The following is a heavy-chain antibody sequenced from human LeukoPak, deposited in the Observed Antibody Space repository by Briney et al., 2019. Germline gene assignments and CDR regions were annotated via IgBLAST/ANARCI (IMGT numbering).Heavy chain of an antibody. CDR2: ISSSSSYI. V-gene: IGHV3-21*01. CDR3: VRERGSIGTDLHF. D-gene: IGHD1-1*01. J-gene: IGHJ4*02. Sequence: PGGSLRLSCAASRFTFSSYSMNWVRQAPGKGLEWVSSISSSSSYIYYADSVEGRFTISRDNAKNSLYLQMNSLRAEDTAVYYCVRERGSIGTDLHFWGQGTLVTVSS. CDR1: RFTFSSYS.